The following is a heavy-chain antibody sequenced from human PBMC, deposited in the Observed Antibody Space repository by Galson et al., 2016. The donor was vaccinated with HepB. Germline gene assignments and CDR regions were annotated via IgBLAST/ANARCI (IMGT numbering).Heavy chain of an antibody. J-gene: IGHJ6*02. CDR1: GDSIETSNF. CDR2: IYQTGST. D-gene: IGHD2-2*01. V-gene: IGHV4-4*02. CDR3: ARFSSYHVVHYYYGLDV. Sequence: SETLSLTCTLSGDSIETSNFWTWVRQPPGKGLEWIGHIYQTGSTTYNPSLRSRVTISLDKSKNQFSLKLTSVSAADTAVYYCARFSSYHVVHYYYGLDVWGQGITVTVSS.